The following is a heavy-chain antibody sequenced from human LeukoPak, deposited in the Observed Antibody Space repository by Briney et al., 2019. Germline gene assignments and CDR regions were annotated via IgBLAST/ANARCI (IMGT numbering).Heavy chain of an antibody. V-gene: IGHV4-61*01. CDR1: GYSISSGYY. Sequence: SETLSLTCTVSGYSISSGYYWSWIRQPPGKGLEWIGYIYYTGSTNYNPSLKSRVTVSVDTSKNQFSLNLRSVTPEDTAVYYCARNLIPEQLVLNFWGQGTLVTVSS. CDR3: ARNLIPEQLVLNF. J-gene: IGHJ4*02. D-gene: IGHD6-13*01. CDR2: IYYTGST.